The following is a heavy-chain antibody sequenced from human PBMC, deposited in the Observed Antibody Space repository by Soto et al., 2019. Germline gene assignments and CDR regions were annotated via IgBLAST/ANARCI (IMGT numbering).Heavy chain of an antibody. J-gene: IGHJ6*02. V-gene: IGHV1-69*02. Sequence: QVQLVQSGAEVKKPGSSVKVSCKASGGTFSSYTISWMRQAPGQGLEWMGRIIPILGIANYAQKFQGRVTITANKSTSTAYMELSSLRSEDTAVYYCATAAMGLQYGMDVWGQGTTVTVSS. CDR2: IIPILGIA. D-gene: IGHD2-2*01. CDR1: GGTFSSYT. CDR3: ATAAMGLQYGMDV.